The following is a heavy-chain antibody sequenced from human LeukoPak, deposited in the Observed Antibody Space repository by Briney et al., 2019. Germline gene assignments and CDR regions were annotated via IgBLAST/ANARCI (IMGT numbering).Heavy chain of an antibody. CDR1: GFTFSSYA. CDR2: ISYDGSNK. V-gene: IGHV3-30*04. D-gene: IGHD4-17*01. J-gene: IGHJ4*02. Sequence: PGRSLRLSCAASGFTFSSYAMHWVRQAPGKGLEWVAVISYDGSNKYYADSVKGRFTISRDNSKNTLYLQMNSLGAEDTAVYYCARTSNTVTTGASYFDYWGQGILVTVSS. CDR3: ARTSNTVTTGASYFDY.